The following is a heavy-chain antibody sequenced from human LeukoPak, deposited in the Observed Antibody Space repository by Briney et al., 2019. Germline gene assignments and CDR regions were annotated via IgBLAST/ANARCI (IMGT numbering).Heavy chain of an antibody. CDR3: AKDTDYYDSSGYY. Sequence: GGSLRLSCAASGFTFSSYAMSWVRQAPGKGLEWVSAISGGGGSTYYADSVKGRFTISRDNSKNTLYLQMNSLRAEDTAVYYCAKDTDYYDSSGYYWGQGTLVTVSS. J-gene: IGHJ4*02. CDR1: GFTFSSYA. D-gene: IGHD3-22*01. CDR2: ISGGGGST. V-gene: IGHV3-23*01.